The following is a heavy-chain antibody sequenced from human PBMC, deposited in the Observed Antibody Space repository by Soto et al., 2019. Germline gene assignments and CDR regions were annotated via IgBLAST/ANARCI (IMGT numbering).Heavy chain of an antibody. Sequence: SETLSLTCTVFGGSISSGDYYWSWIRQPPGKGLEWIGYISYTGSTNYNPSLRSRVTMSLDTSKNQFSLNLISVTAADTAVYYCARAPRGNYGYPSYFDYWGQGTLVTVSS. D-gene: IGHD3-10*01. CDR3: ARAPRGNYGYPSYFDY. V-gene: IGHV4-61*08. J-gene: IGHJ4*02. CDR1: GGSISSGDYY. CDR2: ISYTGST.